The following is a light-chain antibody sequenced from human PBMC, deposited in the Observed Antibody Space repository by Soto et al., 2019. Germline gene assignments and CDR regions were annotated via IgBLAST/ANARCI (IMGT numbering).Light chain of an antibody. V-gene: IGKV3-20*01. CDR2: RAS. Sequence: EIVLTQSPGTLSLSPGERATLSCRASQSVSSSYLAWYQQKPGRAPKVLIYRASSRATGIPDRFSGSGSGTDFTLTISRLEPEDFAVYYCQQYGSSPLTFGGGTKVDIK. J-gene: IGKJ4*01. CDR1: QSVSSSY. CDR3: QQYGSSPLT.